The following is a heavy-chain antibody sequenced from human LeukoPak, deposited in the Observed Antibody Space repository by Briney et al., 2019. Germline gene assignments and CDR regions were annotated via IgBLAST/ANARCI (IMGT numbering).Heavy chain of an antibody. CDR2: INHSGST. CDR3: ARQDHYAFDI. Sequence: KPSETLSLTCAVYGGSFSGYYWSWIRQPPGKGLEWIGEINHSGSTNYNPSLKSRVTISVDTSKNQFSLKLSSVTAADTAVYYCARQDHYAFDIWGQGTMVTVSS. V-gene: IGHV4-34*01. CDR1: GGSFSGYY. D-gene: IGHD1-14*01. J-gene: IGHJ3*02.